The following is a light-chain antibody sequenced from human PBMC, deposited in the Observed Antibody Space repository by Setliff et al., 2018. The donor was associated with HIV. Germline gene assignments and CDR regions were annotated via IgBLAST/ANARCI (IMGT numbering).Light chain of an antibody. CDR1: SSDVGGYNF. CDR3: SSYISSSTL. J-gene: IGLJ1*01. CDR2: EVS. Sequence: QSALTQPASVSGSPGQSITISCTGTSSDVGGYNFVSWYQQHPGKAPKLIIYEVSNRPSGVSNRFPGSKSGNTASLTISGLQAEDEADYYCSSYISSSTLFGSGTKVTV. V-gene: IGLV2-14*01.